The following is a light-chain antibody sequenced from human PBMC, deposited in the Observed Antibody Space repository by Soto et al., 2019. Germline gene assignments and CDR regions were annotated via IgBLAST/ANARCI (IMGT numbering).Light chain of an antibody. J-gene: IGKJ1*01. CDR3: QQYNDHST. CDR2: KAS. V-gene: IGKV1-5*03. Sequence: DIQMTQSPSTLSASVGDRVTITCRASQSISSWLAWYQQKPGQAPKLLIYKASTLQSGVPSGFSGSGSGTEFTLAISSLQPDDSATYYCQQYNDHSTFVQGTKVDIK. CDR1: QSISSW.